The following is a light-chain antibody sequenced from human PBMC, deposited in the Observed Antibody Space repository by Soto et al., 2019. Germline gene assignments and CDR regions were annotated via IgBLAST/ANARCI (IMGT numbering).Light chain of an antibody. CDR1: RNVFTK. CDR3: QQYDDWPWT. Sequence: EKVMTQSPASLSVAPGEKATLACGASRNVFTKVAWYQQKPGQAPRLLIYGASTRATRIPGRFSGGGSGTDFTLTICSLQSEDVAFYYRQQYDDWPWTFGQGTKVEV. J-gene: IGKJ1*01. V-gene: IGKV3-15*01. CDR2: GAS.